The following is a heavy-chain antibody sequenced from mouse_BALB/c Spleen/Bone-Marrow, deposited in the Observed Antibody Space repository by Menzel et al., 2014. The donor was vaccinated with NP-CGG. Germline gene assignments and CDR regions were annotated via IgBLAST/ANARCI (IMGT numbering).Heavy chain of an antibody. J-gene: IGHJ4*01. CDR2: INPGSGGT. Sequence: QVQLQQSGAELVRPGTSVKVSCKASGYAFTNYLIERVKQRPGQGLEWIGVINPGSGGTNYNEKFKGKATLTADKSSSTACMELSSLTSDDSAVYFCARGGDYGFMDYWGQGTSVTVSS. V-gene: IGHV1-54*01. CDR3: ARGGDYGFMDY. CDR1: GYAFTNYL. D-gene: IGHD1-2*01.